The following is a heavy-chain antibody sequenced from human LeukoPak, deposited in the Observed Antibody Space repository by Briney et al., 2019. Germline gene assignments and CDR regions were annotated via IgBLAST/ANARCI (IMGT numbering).Heavy chain of an antibody. V-gene: IGHV4-38-2*02. D-gene: IGHD3-10*01. CDR3: ARGYSGSYYQYNWFDP. CDR1: SYSISSGYY. Sequence: SETLSLTCTVSSYSISSGYYWGWIRQPPGKGLEWIGSIYHSGSTYYNPSLKSRVTISVDTSKNQFSLKLSSVTAADTAVYYCARGYSGSYYQYNWFDPWGQGTLVTVSS. CDR2: IYHSGST. J-gene: IGHJ5*02.